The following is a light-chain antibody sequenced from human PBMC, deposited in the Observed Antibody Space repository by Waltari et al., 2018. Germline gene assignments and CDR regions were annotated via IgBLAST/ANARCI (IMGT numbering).Light chain of an antibody. CDR1: TSNIGTNT. CDR3: ATWDDSLNGYV. CDR2: NNN. J-gene: IGLJ1*01. Sequence: QSVLTQPPSASGAPGQRVTISCSGSTSNIGTNTVSWYQHLPGTAPKLLIYNNNQRPSGFPDRFFGSKSGTSASLGISGLQSEDEADYYCATWDDSLNGYVFGAGTKVTVV. V-gene: IGLV1-44*01.